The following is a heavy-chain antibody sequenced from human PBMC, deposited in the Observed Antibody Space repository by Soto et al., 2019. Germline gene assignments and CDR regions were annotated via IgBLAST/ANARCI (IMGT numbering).Heavy chain of an antibody. CDR2: ISYDGSNK. J-gene: IGHJ6*02. V-gene: IGHV3-30-3*01. D-gene: IGHD3-22*01. Sequence: GGSLRLSCAASGFTFSSYAMHWVRQAPGKGLEWVAVISYDGSNKYYADSVKGRFTISRDNSKNTLYLQMNSLRAEDTAVYYCARDLPSFYDSSGFYYYYGMDVWGQGTTVTVSS. CDR1: GFTFSSYA. CDR3: ARDLPSFYDSSGFYYYYGMDV.